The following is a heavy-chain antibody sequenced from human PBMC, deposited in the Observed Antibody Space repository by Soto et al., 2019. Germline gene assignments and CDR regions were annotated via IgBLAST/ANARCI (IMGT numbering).Heavy chain of an antibody. D-gene: IGHD5-12*01. CDR1: GGTFSSFG. CDR3: AREASGYDF. CDR2: IIPVFGRP. J-gene: IGHJ1*01. Sequence: SVKVSCKASGGTFSSFGISWVRQAPGQGLEWMGGIIPVFGRPNYAQRFRGRLTITADESTNASYMELIDLTSEDTAVYYCAREASGYDFWGQGTQVTV. V-gene: IGHV1-69*13.